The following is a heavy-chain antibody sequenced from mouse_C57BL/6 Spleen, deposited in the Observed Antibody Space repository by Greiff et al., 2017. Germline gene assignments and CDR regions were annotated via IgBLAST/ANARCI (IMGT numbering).Heavy chain of an antibody. CDR2: IRLKSDNYAT. D-gene: IGHD2-3*01. CDR3: TVWIYDGYY. Sequence: EVMLVESGGGLVQPGGSMKLSCVASGFTFSNYWMNWVRQSPEKGLEWVAQIRLKSDNYATHYAESVKGRFTISRDDSKSSVYLQMNNLRAEDTGIYYCTVWIYDGYYWGQGTTLTVSS. J-gene: IGHJ2*01. CDR1: GFTFSNYW. V-gene: IGHV6-3*01.